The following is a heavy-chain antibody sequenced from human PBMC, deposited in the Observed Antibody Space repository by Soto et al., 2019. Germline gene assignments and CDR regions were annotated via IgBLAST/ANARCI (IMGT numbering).Heavy chain of an antibody. Sequence: GGSLRLSCAASGFTCISYSMNWVLQAPGKGLEWVSSISSSSSYIYYADSVKGRFTISRDNAKNSLYLQMNSLRAEDTAVYYCARAYSSSWYLDLWGRGTLVTVSS. J-gene: IGHJ2*01. D-gene: IGHD6-13*01. CDR1: GFTCISYS. CDR3: ARAYSSSWYLDL. CDR2: ISSSSSYI. V-gene: IGHV3-21*01.